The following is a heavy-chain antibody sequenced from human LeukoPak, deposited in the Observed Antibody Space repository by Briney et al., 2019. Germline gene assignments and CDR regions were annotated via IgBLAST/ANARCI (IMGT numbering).Heavy chain of an antibody. CDR2: IYPGDSDT. Sequence: GESLKISCKGSGYSFTSYWIGWVRQMPGKGLEWMGIIYPGDSDTRYSPSFQGQVTISADKSISTAYLQWSSLKASDTAMYYCARQNVRFGELSPFDYWGQGTLVTVSS. J-gene: IGHJ4*02. CDR1: GYSFTSYW. V-gene: IGHV5-51*01. CDR3: ARQNVRFGELSPFDY. D-gene: IGHD3-10*01.